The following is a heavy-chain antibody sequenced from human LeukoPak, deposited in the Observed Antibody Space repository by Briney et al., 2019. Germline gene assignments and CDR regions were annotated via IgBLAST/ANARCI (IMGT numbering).Heavy chain of an antibody. V-gene: IGHV4-39*01. D-gene: IGHD4-17*01. CDR3: ARRTTVTTLNWFDP. CDR1: GASISSGSYY. CDR2: IYYSGST. Sequence: NPSETLSLTCTVSGASISSGSYYWGWIRQPPGKGLEWIGNIYYSGSTHYNPSLKSRVTISVDTSKNQFSLKLSSVTAADTAVYYCARRTTVTTLNWFDPWGQGTLVTVSS. J-gene: IGHJ5*02.